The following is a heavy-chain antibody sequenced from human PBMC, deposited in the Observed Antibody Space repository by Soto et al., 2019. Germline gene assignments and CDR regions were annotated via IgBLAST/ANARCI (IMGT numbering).Heavy chain of an antibody. Sequence: GGSLRLSCAASGFTFSDYYMSWIRQAPGKGLEWVSYISSSGSTIYYADSVKGRFTISRDNAKNSLYLQMNSLRAEDTAVYYCARAPSPRSGYFYPPSTGIDYWGQGTLVTVSS. D-gene: IGHD3-22*01. J-gene: IGHJ4*02. CDR3: ARAPSPRSGYFYPPSTGIDY. V-gene: IGHV3-11*01. CDR2: ISSSGSTI. CDR1: GFTFSDYY.